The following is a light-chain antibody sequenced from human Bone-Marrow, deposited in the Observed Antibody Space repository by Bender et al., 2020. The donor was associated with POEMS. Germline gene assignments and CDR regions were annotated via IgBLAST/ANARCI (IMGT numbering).Light chain of an antibody. J-gene: IGLJ3*02. V-gene: IGLV1-40*01. CDR1: SSNFGAGYD. Sequence: QSVLTQPPSVSGAPGQRVTISCTGTSSNFGAGYDVHWYQHLPGKAPKLLIYGNKNRPSGVPDRFSSSKSGTSASLAITGLQAEDEADYYCHSYDSSLSGWVFGGGTKLTVL. CDR2: GNK. CDR3: HSYDSSLSGWV.